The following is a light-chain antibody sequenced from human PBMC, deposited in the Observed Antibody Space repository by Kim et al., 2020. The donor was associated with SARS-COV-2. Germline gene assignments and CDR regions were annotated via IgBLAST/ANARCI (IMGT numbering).Light chain of an antibody. J-gene: IGLJ3*02. CDR1: SSNIGSNY. V-gene: IGLV1-47*01. CDR2: RNN. CDR3: ATWDDSLSGQV. Sequence: ELTQPPSASGTPGQRVTISCSGSSSNIGSNYVSWYHHLPGTAPKLLIYRNNQRPSGVPDRFSGSKSGTSASLAISGLRSEDGADYYCATWDDSLSGQVFGGGTKVTVL.